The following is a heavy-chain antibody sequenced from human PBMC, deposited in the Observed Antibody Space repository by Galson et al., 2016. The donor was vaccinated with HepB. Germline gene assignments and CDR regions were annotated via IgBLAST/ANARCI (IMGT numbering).Heavy chain of an antibody. J-gene: IGHJ4*02. CDR3: ARGGWGEPTDY. Sequence: SVKVSCKASGYSFISHSIHWVRQAPGQGLERMGIINPSGGITTYAQKFKGRVTMTRDTSKGTVYMELSSLRSEGKAVYYCARGGWGEPTDYWGQGTLVTVSS. CDR1: GYSFISHS. D-gene: IGHD3-16*01. V-gene: IGHV1-46*01. CDR2: INPSGGIT.